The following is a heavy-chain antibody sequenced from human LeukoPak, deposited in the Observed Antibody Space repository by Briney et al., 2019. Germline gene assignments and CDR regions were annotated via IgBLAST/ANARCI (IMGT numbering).Heavy chain of an antibody. D-gene: IGHD3-10*01. CDR2: ISAYNGNT. V-gene: IGHV1-18*01. J-gene: IGHJ6*02. CDR3: ARVGLWFGELSRYYYYGMDV. CDR1: GYTFTSYG. Sequence: GASVKVSCKASGYTFTSYGVTWVRQAPGQGLEWMGWISAYNGNTNYAQKSQGRVTMTTDTSTSTAYMELRSLRSDDTAVYYCARVGLWFGELSRYYYYGMDVWGQGTTVTVSS.